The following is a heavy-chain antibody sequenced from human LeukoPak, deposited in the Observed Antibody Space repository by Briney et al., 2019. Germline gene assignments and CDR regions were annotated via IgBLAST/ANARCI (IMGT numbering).Heavy chain of an antibody. V-gene: IGHV4-59*01. D-gene: IGHD3-10*01. CDR1: GDSISSVY. CDR2: FYYSGTT. Sequence: SETLSLTCTVSGDSISSVYWSWIRQPPGKGLEWIGYFYYSGTTKYNPSLKSRVTISVDTSKNQFSLQLSSVTAADTAVYYCARGPSGSYSRWFDFWGQGTLVTVSS. CDR3: ARGPSGSYSRWFDF. J-gene: IGHJ4*02.